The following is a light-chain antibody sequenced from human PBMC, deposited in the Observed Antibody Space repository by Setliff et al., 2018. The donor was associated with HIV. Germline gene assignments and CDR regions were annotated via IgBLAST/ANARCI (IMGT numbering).Light chain of an antibody. J-gene: IGLJ1*01. V-gene: IGLV2-23*01. CDR3: CSNTGSNTYV. CDR2: QAS. Sequence: QSVLTKPASVSGTPGQSITISCTGTSGDVGRYNLVSWYQQQPGKPPNLMIYQASKLPSGVSNRFSGSKSGNTASLTISGLQAEDEADYYCCSNTGSNTYVFGTGTKVTVL. CDR1: SGDVGRYNL.